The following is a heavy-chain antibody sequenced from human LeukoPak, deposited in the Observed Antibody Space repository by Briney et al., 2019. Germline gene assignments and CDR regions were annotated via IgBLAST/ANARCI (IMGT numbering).Heavy chain of an antibody. V-gene: IGHV4-39*07. J-gene: IGHJ4*02. Sequence: PSETLSLTCTVSGGSISSSSYYWGWIRQPPGKGLEWIGSIYYSGSTYYNPSLKSRVTISVDTSKNQFSLKLSSVTAADTAVYYCATYYGSGSTFDYWGQGTLVTVSS. D-gene: IGHD3-10*01. CDR1: GGSISSSSYY. CDR2: IYYSGST. CDR3: ATYYGSGSTFDY.